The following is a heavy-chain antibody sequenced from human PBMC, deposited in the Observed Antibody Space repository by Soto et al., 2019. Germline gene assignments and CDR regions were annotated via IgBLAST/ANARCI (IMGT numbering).Heavy chain of an antibody. J-gene: IGHJ4*01. CDR1: GFTFHGYA. CDR3: AKDIREYSSGWTYFDY. V-gene: IGHV3-9*01. D-gene: IGHD6-19*01. CDR2: ITWNSGSI. Sequence: EVQLVESGGGLVQPGRSLKLSCAASGFTFHGYAMHWVRQGQGKGLEWVSGITWNSGSIDYADSVKGRFTISRDNAKNSLYLQMNSLRPEDTALYYCAKDIREYSSGWTYFDYWGHGTLVTVSS.